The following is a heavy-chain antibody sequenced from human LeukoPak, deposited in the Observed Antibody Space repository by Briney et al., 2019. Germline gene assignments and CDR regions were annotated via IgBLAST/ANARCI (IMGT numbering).Heavy chain of an antibody. CDR2: IVVGSGNT. J-gene: IGHJ5*02. CDR1: GFTFTSSA. CDR3: ARGYSSGWYLGGGNWFDP. V-gene: IGHV1-58*02. D-gene: IGHD6-19*01. Sequence: SVKVSCKASGFTFTSSAMQWVRQARGQRLEWIGWIVVGSGNTNYAQKFQERVTITRDMSTSTAYMELSSLRSEDTAVYYCARGYSSGWYLGGGNWFDPWGQGTLVTVSS.